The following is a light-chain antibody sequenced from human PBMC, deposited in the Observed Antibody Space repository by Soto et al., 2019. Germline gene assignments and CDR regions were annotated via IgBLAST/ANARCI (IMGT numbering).Light chain of an antibody. J-gene: IGKJ1*01. CDR1: QSVTYN. V-gene: IGKV3-15*01. CDR2: GAS. Sequence: ETTLTQSPATLSACPGERVTLSCRATQSVTYNLAWYQQKPGQAPRLLIYGASTRPTGIPARFSGRGSGTEFTLTITSLQSEDFAVYYCQQYNDWLWTFGQGTKVDIK. CDR3: QQYNDWLWT.